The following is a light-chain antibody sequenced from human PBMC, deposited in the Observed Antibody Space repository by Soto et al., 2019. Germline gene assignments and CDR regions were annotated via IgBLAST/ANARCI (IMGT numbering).Light chain of an antibody. Sequence: IQLTQSPSSLSASVGDRVTITYRASQGISSYLAWYQQTQGKPPKLLIYTASTLQSGVPSRFSGSESGTDFTLTISRLQPEDFETYYCQQLNSYPITFGQGTRLEIK. CDR3: QQLNSYPIT. CDR2: TAS. J-gene: IGKJ5*01. CDR1: QGISSY. V-gene: IGKV1-9*01.